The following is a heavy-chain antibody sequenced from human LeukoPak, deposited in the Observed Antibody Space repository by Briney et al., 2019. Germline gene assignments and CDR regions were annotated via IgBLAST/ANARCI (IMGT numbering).Heavy chain of an antibody. V-gene: IGHV4-61*02. CDR2: IYTSGST. J-gene: IGHJ4*02. CDR3: ARGKLLRFLESGYYKYFDY. Sequence: SETLSLTCTVSGGSISSGSYYWSWIRQPAGKGLEWIGRIYTSGSTNYNPSLKSRVTISVDTSKNQFSLKLSSVTAADTAVYYCARGKLLRFLESGYYKYFDYWGQGTLVTVSS. CDR1: GGSISSGSYY. D-gene: IGHD3-3*01.